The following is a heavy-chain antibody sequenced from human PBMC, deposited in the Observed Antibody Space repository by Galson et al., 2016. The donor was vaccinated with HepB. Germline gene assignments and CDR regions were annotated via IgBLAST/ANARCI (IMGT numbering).Heavy chain of an antibody. D-gene: IGHD5-18*01. CDR3: ARHGWIHEVNGWDVDL. CDR2: INPGDSET. V-gene: IGHV5-51*01. J-gene: IGHJ2*01. CDR1: GYSFPSYW. Sequence: QSGADVKKPGESLKISCRGSGYSFPSYWIGWVRQMPGKGLEWMGIINPGDSETRYGPSFQGQVTISADKSIVTAYLQWNSLRPSDTAMYYCARHGWIHEVNGWDVDLWGRGTLVTVSS.